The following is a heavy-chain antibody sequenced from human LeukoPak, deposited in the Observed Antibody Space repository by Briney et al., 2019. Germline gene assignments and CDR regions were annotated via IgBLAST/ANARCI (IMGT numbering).Heavy chain of an antibody. CDR2: ISGSGGST. D-gene: IGHD1-1*01. Sequence: GGSLRLSCAASGFTFSTYAMHWVRQAPGKGLEWVSAISGSGGSTYYADSVKGRFTISRDNSKNTLYLQMNSLRAEDTAVYYCAKLKLEPALFFDYWGQGTLVTVSS. V-gene: IGHV3-23*01. CDR3: AKLKLEPALFFDY. CDR1: GFTFSTYA. J-gene: IGHJ4*02.